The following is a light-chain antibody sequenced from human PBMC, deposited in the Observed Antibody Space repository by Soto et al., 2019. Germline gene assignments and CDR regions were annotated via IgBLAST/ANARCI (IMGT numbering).Light chain of an antibody. Sequence: QSALTQPPSVSGSPGQSVTISCTGTSSDVGGYDYVSWYQQRPGKAPKLLIYDVTKRPSGVPDRFSGSKSGTSASLAISGLRSEDEADYYCAAWDDSLSGTVFGGGTKLTVL. CDR1: SSDVGGYDY. V-gene: IGLV2-11*01. CDR2: DVT. J-gene: IGLJ2*01. CDR3: AAWDDSLSGTV.